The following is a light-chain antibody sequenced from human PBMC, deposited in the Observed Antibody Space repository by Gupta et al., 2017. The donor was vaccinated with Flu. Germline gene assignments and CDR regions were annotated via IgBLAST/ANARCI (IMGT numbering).Light chain of an antibody. J-gene: IGLJ3*02. CDR1: SSNIGSNN. V-gene: IGLV1-44*01. CDR3: AAWDDSLNGPV. Sequence: QSVLTQPPPASGTPGPRVTISCSGSSSNIGSNNVNWYQQLPGTAPKLLIYSNNQRPSGVPDRFSGSKSGTSASLAISGLQAEDEADYYCAAWDDSLNGPVFGGGTKLTVL. CDR2: SNN.